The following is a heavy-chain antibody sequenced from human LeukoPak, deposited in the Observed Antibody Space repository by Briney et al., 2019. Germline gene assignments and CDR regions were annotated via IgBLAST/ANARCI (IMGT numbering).Heavy chain of an antibody. Sequence: ASVRVSCKASGGTFISYAISWVRQAPGQGLEWMGGIIPIFGTANYAQKFQGRVTITADESTSSAYMELSSLRSEDTAVYYCSVTTFRSSTSYYFDYWGQGTLVTVSS. J-gene: IGHJ4*02. CDR3: SVTTFRSSTSYYFDY. CDR2: IIPIFGTA. CDR1: GGTFISYA. D-gene: IGHD4-11*01. V-gene: IGHV1-69*13.